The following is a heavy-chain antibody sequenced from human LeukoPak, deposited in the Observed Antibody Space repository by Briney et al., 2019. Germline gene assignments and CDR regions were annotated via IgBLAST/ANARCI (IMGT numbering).Heavy chain of an antibody. V-gene: IGHV4-59*01. Sequence: SETLSLTCIVSGGSIGSYYWSWIRQAPGKGLDWIGFIYYSGSSNYNPSLNGRVTISVDTSKNQFSLKLNSVTPADTAVYYCARERYYYGSGSYHDFWGQGTLVTVSS. CDR1: GGSIGSYY. J-gene: IGHJ4*02. CDR3: ARERYYYGSGSYHDF. CDR2: IYYSGSS. D-gene: IGHD3-10*01.